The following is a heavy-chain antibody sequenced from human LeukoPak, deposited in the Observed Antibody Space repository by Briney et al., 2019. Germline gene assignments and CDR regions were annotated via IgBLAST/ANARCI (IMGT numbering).Heavy chain of an antibody. CDR1: GFTFSNYW. D-gene: IGHD2-15*01. J-gene: IGHJ5*02. CDR3: ARAVASDWFDP. V-gene: IGHV3-7*04. CDR2: IKHDGNGK. Sequence: GGSLRLSCAASGFTFSNYWMSWVRQAPGKGLEWVANIKHDGNGKYYVDSVKGRFTISRDNAKNSLFLQMNSLRAEDTAVYYCARAVASDWFDPWGQGTLVTVSS.